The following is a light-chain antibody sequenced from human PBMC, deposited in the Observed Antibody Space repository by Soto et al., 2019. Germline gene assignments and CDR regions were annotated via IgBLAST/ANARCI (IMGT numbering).Light chain of an antibody. Sequence: EVVMTQSPRNLPVTLGQPASISCWSSQGLVYSDGNTYLNWFQQRPGHSPRRLLYKGSFRDSGVPDRVGGSGSGTAFTLTISRVEAEDVVIYYCMHATPVPPYTFGQGTKLEIK. J-gene: IGKJ2*01. CDR2: KGS. CDR3: MHATPVPPYT. V-gene: IGKV2-30*01. CDR1: QGLVYSDGNTY.